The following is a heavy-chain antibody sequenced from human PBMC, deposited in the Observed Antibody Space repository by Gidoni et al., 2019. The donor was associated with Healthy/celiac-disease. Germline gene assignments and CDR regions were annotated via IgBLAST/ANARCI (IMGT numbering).Heavy chain of an antibody. Sequence: EVQLLESGGGLVQPGGSLRLSCAASGFTFSSYAMSWVRQAPGKGLEWVSAISGSGGSTYYADSVKGRFTISRDNSKNTLYLQMNSLRAEDTAVYYCAKDLTFGGYYGSGRSWGWFDPWGQGTLVTVSS. CDR2: ISGSGGST. J-gene: IGHJ5*02. CDR3: AKDLTFGGYYGSGRSWGWFDP. V-gene: IGHV3-23*01. CDR1: GFTFSSYA. D-gene: IGHD3-10*01.